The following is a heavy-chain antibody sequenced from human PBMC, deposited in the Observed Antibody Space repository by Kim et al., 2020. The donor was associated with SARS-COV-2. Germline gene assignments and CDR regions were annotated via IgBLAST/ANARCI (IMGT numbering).Heavy chain of an antibody. CDR3: AKFVGLSRIGKTMIVVEGGDAFDI. V-gene: IGHV3-23*01. CDR1: GFTFSSYA. CDR2: ISGSGGST. D-gene: IGHD3-22*01. J-gene: IGHJ3*02. Sequence: GGSLRLSCAASGFTFSSYAISWVRQAPGKGLEWVSAISGSGGSTYYADSVKGRFTISRDNSKNTLYLQMNSLRAEDTAVYYCAKFVGLSRIGKTMIVVEGGDAFDIWGQGTMVTVSS.